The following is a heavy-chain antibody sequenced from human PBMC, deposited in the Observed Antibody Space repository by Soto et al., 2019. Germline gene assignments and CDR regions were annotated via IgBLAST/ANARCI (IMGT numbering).Heavy chain of an antibody. Sequence: GGSLRLSCAASGFTFSSYAMSWVRQAPGKGLEWVSAISGSGGSTYYADSVKGRFTISRDNSKNTLYLQMNSLRAEDTAVYYCANAITWLQSLARAGGYWGQGTLVTVSS. CDR1: GFTFSSYA. J-gene: IGHJ4*02. D-gene: IGHD5-12*01. V-gene: IGHV3-23*01. CDR3: ANAITWLQSLARAGGY. CDR2: ISGSGGST.